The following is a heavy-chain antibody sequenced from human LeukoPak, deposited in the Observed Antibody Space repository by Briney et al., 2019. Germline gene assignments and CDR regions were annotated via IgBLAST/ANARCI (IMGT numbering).Heavy chain of an antibody. CDR2: ISSSDSTI. Sequence: GGSLRLSCAASGFTFSAYERNWVRQAPGKGLEWVSYISSSDSTIYYADSVKGRFTITTDNATNTLYLQMNSLRAEDTAVYYCAREMDYYDSRPIDYWGQGTLVTVSS. D-gene: IGHD3-22*01. CDR1: GFTFSAYE. CDR3: AREMDYYDSRPIDY. V-gene: IGHV3-48*03. J-gene: IGHJ4*02.